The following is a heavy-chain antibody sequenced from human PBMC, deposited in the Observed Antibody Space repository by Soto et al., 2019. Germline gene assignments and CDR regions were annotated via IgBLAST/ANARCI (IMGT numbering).Heavy chain of an antibody. D-gene: IGHD3-16*01. CDR1: TFTFSDYY. J-gene: IGHJ6*02. CDR3: AKLGSLGHPYYYGMDV. Sequence: GGSLRLSCAASTFTFSDYYMSWIRQAPGKGLEWVSYISGGGTSIYYADSVKGRFSVSRDNAKTSLYLQMNSLRAEDTAVYYCAKLGSLGHPYYYGMDVWGQGTRVTVSS. CDR2: ISGGGTSI. V-gene: IGHV3-11*01.